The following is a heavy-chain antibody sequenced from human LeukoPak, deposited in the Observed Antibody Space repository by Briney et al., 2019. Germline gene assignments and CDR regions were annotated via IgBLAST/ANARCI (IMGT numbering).Heavy chain of an antibody. CDR2: INPNGGGT. V-gene: IGHV1-2*06. Sequence: EASVKVSCKASGYTFTGYYMHWVRQAPGQGLEWMGRINPNGGGTNYAQKFQGRVTMTRDTSISTAYMELSRLRSDDTAVYYCAVGYSSSYDAFDIWGQGTMVTVSS. CDR3: AVGYSSSYDAFDI. CDR1: GYTFTGYY. J-gene: IGHJ3*02. D-gene: IGHD6-13*01.